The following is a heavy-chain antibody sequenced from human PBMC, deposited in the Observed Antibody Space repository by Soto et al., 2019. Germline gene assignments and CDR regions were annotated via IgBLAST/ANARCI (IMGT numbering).Heavy chain of an antibody. CDR1: GYTFTSYA. V-gene: IGHV1-3*01. J-gene: IGHJ4*02. D-gene: IGHD5-12*01. CDR2: INAGNGNT. Sequence: AASVKVSCKASGYTFTSYAMHWVRQAPGQRLEWMGWINAGNGNTKYSQKFQGRVTITRDTSASTAYMELSSLRSEDTAVYYCARDVRDGYNARFDYWGQGTLVTVSS. CDR3: ARDVRDGYNARFDY.